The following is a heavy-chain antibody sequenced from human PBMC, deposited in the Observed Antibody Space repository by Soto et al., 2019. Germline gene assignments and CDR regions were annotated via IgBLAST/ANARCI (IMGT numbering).Heavy chain of an antibody. CDR2: ISYDGSNK. Sequence: GESLKISCAASGFTFSSYAMHWVRQAPGKGLEWVAVISYDGSNKYYADSVKGRFTISRDNSKNTLYLQMNSLRAEDTGVYYWAGETYYDSTTGGGMDVWGQGTTVTVSS. CDR1: GFTFSSYA. CDR3: AGETYYDSTTGGGMDV. J-gene: IGHJ6*02. D-gene: IGHD3-3*01. V-gene: IGHV3-30-3*01.